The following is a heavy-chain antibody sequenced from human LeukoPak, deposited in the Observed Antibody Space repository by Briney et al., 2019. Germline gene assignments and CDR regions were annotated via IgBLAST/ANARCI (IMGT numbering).Heavy chain of an antibody. J-gene: IGHJ4*02. D-gene: IGHD4-17*01. CDR3: ARGLDYGDYLYYFDY. V-gene: IGHV4-59*08. CDR2: VFYRGGT. CDR1: GDSMSRNY. Sequence: SETLSLTCTVSGDSMSRNYWSWIRQSPGKGLEWIGYVFYRGGTNYNPSLKSRVTISVDTSKNQFSLKLSSVTAAGTAVYYCARGLDYGDYLYYFDYWGQGTLVTVSS.